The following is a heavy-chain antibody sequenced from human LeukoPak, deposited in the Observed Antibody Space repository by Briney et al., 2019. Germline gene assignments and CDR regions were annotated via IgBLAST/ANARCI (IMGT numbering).Heavy chain of an antibody. Sequence: SETLSLTCTVSGYSISSGYYWGWIRQPPGKGLEWIGSIYHSGSTYYNPSLKSRATISVDTSKNQFSLKLSSVTAADTAVYYCTRVSSRGEGFDYWGQGILVTVSS. CDR3: TRVSSRGEGFDY. J-gene: IGHJ4*02. D-gene: IGHD2-21*01. V-gene: IGHV4-38-2*02. CDR1: GYSISSGYY. CDR2: IYHSGST.